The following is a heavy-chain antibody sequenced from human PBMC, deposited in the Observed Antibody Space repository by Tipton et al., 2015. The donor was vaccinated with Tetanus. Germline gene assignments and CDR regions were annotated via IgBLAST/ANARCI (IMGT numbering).Heavy chain of an antibody. D-gene: IGHD6-19*01. CDR2: IFYTGSF. Sequence: LRLSCAVSGDSISSSTYFWGWIRQPPGKGLEWIGHIFYTGSFHYNPSFESRVTISVDTSNNRFSLNLTSVTAADTAMYYCAILPKHWLAPRGAPWGQGILVTVSS. J-gene: IGHJ5*02. V-gene: IGHV4-39*02. CDR3: AILPKHWLAPRGAP. CDR1: GDSISSSTYF.